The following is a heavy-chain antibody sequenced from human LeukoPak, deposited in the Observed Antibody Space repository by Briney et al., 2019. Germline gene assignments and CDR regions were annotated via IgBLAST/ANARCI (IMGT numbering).Heavy chain of an antibody. CDR2: IKQDVSEK. CDR3: ARAADYYYYYMDV. Sequence: GGSLRLSCAASGFTFSTYWMSWVRQAPGKGLEWVANIKQDVSEKYYVDSVKGRFTISRDNAKNSLYLQMNSLRAEDTAVYYCARAADYYYYYMDVWGKGTTVTISS. D-gene: IGHD6-25*01. V-gene: IGHV3-7*01. CDR1: GFTFSTYW. J-gene: IGHJ6*03.